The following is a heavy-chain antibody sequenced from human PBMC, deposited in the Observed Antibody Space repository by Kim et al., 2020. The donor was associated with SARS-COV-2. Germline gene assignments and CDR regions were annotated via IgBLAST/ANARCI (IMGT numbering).Heavy chain of an antibody. V-gene: IGHV3-15*01. D-gene: IGHD3-3*01. Sequence: GGSLRLSCTASGITFSTAWMNWVRQAPGKGLEWVGRIKSKSSGETTDYAAPVKGRFTISRDDSKNTLYLQMNSLKTEDTAVYYCKLYDFLGGYYVHHDYWGQGTLVTVSS. CDR1: GITFSTAW. J-gene: IGHJ4*02. CDR3: KLYDFLGGYYVHHDY. CDR2: IKSKSSGETT.